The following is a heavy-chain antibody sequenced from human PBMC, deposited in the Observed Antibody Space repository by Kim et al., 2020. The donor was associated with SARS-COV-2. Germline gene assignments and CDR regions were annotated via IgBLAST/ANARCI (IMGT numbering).Heavy chain of an antibody. V-gene: IGHV4-59*13. CDR3: ARVPDCSSTSCYSYYYGMDV. CDR1: GGSISSYY. J-gene: IGHJ6*02. D-gene: IGHD2-2*01. CDR2: IYYSGST. Sequence: SETLSLTCTVSGGSISSYYWSWIRQPPGKGLEWIGYIYYSGSTNYNPSLKSRVTISVDTSKNQFSLKLSSVTAADTAVYYCARVPDCSSTSCYSYYYGMDVWGQGTTVTVSS.